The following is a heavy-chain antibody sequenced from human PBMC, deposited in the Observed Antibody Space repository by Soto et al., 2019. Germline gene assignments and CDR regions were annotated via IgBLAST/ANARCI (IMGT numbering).Heavy chain of an antibody. CDR2: IIPIFGTA. CDR1: GGTFSTYA. Sequence: ASVKVSCKPSGGTFSTYAMNWVRQAPGQGLEWMGGIIPIFGTANYAQKFQGRVTITADESTSTAYMEVSSLRSEDTAVYYCAIEYVSGASAGQFYFDSWGQGTLVTVYS. V-gene: IGHV1-69*13. D-gene: IGHD6-13*01. J-gene: IGHJ4*02. CDR3: AIEYVSGASAGQFYFDS.